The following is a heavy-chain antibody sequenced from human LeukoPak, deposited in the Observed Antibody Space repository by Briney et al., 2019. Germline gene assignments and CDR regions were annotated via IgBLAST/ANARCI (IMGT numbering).Heavy chain of an antibody. Sequence: GRSLRLSCAASGFTFSSYGMHWVRRAPGKGLEWVAVIWYDGSNKYYADSVKGRFTISRDNSKNTLYLQMNSLRAEDTAVYYCARERHLGVVLMDVWGQGTTVTVSS. CDR2: IWYDGSNK. CDR1: GFTFSSYG. J-gene: IGHJ6*02. CDR3: ARERHLGVVLMDV. V-gene: IGHV3-33*01. D-gene: IGHD3-3*01.